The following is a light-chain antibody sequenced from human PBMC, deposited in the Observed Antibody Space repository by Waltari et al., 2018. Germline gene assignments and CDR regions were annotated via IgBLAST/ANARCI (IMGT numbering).Light chain of an antibody. Sequence: EIVLPQSPGTLSLSPGERATLSCRASQSVAKYLAWYQHKPGQAPRLLIYHTSNRANGIPDRFSGSGSGTDFSLTISRLDPEDFAVYYCQKYDSLPATFGQGTKVEIK. CDR3: QKYDSLPAT. V-gene: IGKV3-20*01. CDR2: HTS. J-gene: IGKJ1*01. CDR1: QSVAKY.